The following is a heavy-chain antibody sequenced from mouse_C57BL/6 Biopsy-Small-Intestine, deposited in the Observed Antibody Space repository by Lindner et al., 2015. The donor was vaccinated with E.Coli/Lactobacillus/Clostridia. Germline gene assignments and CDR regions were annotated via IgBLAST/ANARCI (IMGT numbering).Heavy chain of an antibody. D-gene: IGHD1-2*01. J-gene: IGHJ3*01. CDR3: ARPFTTAEGFAY. CDR1: GYSFTGYY. CDR2: INPSTGGT. Sequence: VQLQESGPELVKPGASVKISCKASGYSFTGYYMNWVKQSPEKSLEWIGEINPSTGGTTYNQKFKAKATLTVDKSSSTAYMQLKSLTSEDSAVYYCARPFTTAEGFAYWGQGTLVTVSA. V-gene: IGHV1-42*01.